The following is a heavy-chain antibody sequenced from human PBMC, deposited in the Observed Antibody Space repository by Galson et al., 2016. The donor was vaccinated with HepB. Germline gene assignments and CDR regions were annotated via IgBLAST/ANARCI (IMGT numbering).Heavy chain of an antibody. D-gene: IGHD6-6*01. CDR3: ASGDRGAARHYGMDV. V-gene: IGHV3-33*01. J-gene: IGHJ6*04. CDR2: IWFDGSKK. Sequence: SLRLSCAASGFTFSSSAMHWVRQAPGKGLEWVAVIWFDGSKKYYADSVKGRFTISRDNSKNILYLQMSSLRAEDTAVYYCASGDRGAARHYGMDVWGKGTTVTVSS. CDR1: GFTFSSSA.